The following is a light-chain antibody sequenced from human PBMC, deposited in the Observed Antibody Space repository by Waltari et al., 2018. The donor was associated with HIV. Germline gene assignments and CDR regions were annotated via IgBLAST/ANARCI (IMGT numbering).Light chain of an antibody. CDR3: CSYAGSSTL. J-gene: IGLJ2*01. Sequence: QSALTQPAPVSGSPGQPITISCTGTSSDVGSYNRVSWYQQHQGKAPKLMIYEVSKRPSGVANRFSGSKSGNTASLTISGLQAEDEADYYCCSYAGSSTLFGGGTKLTVL. CDR1: SSDVGSYNR. V-gene: IGLV2-23*02. CDR2: EVS.